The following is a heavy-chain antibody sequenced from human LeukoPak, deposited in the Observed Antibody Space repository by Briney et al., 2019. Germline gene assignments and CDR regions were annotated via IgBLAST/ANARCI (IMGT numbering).Heavy chain of an antibody. CDR2: IKEDGSEM. CDR3: ARDARPRGGSCFDH. CDR1: GFTFTDHW. J-gene: IGHJ4*02. V-gene: IGHV3-7*01. D-gene: IGHD2-15*01. Sequence: GGSLRLSCAASGFTFTDHWMSWVRQAPGKGLEWVGNIKEDGSEMYYVDFVKGPFPISREEAINSLYPQMNNLKAEDTAVYYCARDARPRGGSCFDHWGQGALVIVSS.